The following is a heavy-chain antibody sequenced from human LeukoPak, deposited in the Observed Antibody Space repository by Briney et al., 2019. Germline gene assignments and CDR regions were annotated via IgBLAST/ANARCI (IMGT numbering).Heavy chain of an antibody. CDR2: INPNSGGT. V-gene: IGHV1-2*02. CDR3: ARDLGTAMVRYYFDY. CDR1: GYTFTGYY. D-gene: IGHD5-18*01. Sequence: GASVKVSCKASGYTFTGYYMHWVRQAPGQGLEWMGWINPNSGGTNYAQKFQGRVTMTRDTSISTAYMELSRLRSDDTAVYYCARDLGTAMVRYYFDYWGQGALVTVSS. J-gene: IGHJ4*02.